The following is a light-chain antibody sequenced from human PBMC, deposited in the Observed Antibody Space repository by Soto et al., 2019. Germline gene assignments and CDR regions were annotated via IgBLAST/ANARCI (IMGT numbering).Light chain of an antibody. CDR3: QQDGSSRWT. CDR1: QGISRY. Sequence: EIVLTQSPDALSSSPGERATLSCSASQGISRYLAWYQQKPGQAPRLLTYAASSRAAGIPDRFSGGGSGTDFTLTISRLEPEDSAVYFCQQDGSSRWTFGQGTKVDI. V-gene: IGKV3-20*01. J-gene: IGKJ1*01. CDR2: AAS.